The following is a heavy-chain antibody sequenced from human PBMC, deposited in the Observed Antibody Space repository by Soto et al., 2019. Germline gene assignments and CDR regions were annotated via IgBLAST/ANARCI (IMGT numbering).Heavy chain of an antibody. V-gene: IGHV5-51*01. Sequence: GESLKIACQGSGYSFTSYWVAWVRQMPGKGLEWMGIVNPGDSGTRYSPSFQGQVTVSADKSISTAYLHWSSLKASDTAMYYCVRPDSNGYYAYWGQGTLVTVSS. CDR2: VNPGDSGT. D-gene: IGHD3-22*01. CDR3: VRPDSNGYYAY. CDR1: GYSFTSYW. J-gene: IGHJ4*02.